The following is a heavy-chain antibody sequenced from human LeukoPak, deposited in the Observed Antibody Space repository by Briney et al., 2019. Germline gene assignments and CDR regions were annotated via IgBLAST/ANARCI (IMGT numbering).Heavy chain of an antibody. V-gene: IGHV1-18*01. J-gene: IGHJ4*02. CDR3: ARTYSGSYYENY. CDR1: GYTFTSYG. Sequence: ASVKVSCKASGYTFTSYGISWVRQAPGQRLEWMGWISAYNGNTNYAQKLQGRVTMTTDSSTSTAYMELRSLRSDDTAVYYCARTYSGSYYENYWGQGTPVTVSS. CDR2: ISAYNGNT. D-gene: IGHD1-26*01.